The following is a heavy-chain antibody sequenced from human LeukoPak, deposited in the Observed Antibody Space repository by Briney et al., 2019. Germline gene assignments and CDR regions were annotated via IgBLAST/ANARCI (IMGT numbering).Heavy chain of an antibody. J-gene: IGHJ4*02. CDR3: ARDHDSSGSVDY. D-gene: IGHD3-22*01. Sequence: PSGTLSHTCAVSGGSISSSNWWSWVRQPPGKGLEWIGEIYHSGGTNYNPSLKSRVTISVDKSKNQFSLKLSSVTAADTAVYYCARDHDSSGSVDYWGQGTLVTVSS. CDR1: GGSISSSNW. CDR2: IYHSGGT. V-gene: IGHV4-4*02.